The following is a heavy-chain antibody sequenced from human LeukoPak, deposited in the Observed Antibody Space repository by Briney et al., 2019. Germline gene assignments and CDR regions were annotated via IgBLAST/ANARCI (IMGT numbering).Heavy chain of an antibody. Sequence: SETLSLTCTVSGGSISSGSYYWSWIRQPAGKGLEWTGRIYTSGSTNYNPSLKSRVTISVDTSKDQFSLKLSSVTAADTAVYYCARGTPHGSGRYDYWGQGTLVTVSS. J-gene: IGHJ4*02. CDR3: ARGTPHGSGRYDY. CDR1: GGSISSGSYY. CDR2: IYTSGST. D-gene: IGHD3-10*01. V-gene: IGHV4-61*02.